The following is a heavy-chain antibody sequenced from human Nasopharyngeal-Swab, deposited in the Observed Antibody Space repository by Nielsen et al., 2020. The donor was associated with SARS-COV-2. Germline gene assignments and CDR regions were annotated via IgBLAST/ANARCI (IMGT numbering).Heavy chain of an antibody. V-gene: IGHV4-34*01. Sequence: SETLSLTCAVYGGSFSGYYWSWIRQPPGKGLEWIGEINHSGSTNYNPSLKSRVTISVDTSKNQFSLKLSSVTAVDTAVYYCARTPTLLREIKTRKYYFDYWGQGTLVTVSS. J-gene: IGHJ4*02. CDR2: INHSGST. D-gene: IGHD3-10*01. CDR1: GGSFSGYY. CDR3: ARTPTLLREIKTRKYYFDY.